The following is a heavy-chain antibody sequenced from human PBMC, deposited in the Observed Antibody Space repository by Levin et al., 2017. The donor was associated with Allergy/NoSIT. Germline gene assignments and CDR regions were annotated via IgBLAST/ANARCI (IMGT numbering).Heavy chain of an antibody. V-gene: IGHV3-7*04. CDR1: GFTFSTYS. J-gene: IGHJ3*02. D-gene: IGHD6-19*01. CDR2: IQQDGGA. CDR3: ARDVDYKSGSAWYDAYDS. Sequence: PGGSLRLSCEASGFTFSTYSMLWVRQAPGKGLEWLANIQQDGGANYADSVKGRFAISRDNAKNSLYLQMDSLRAEDTAIYYCARDVDYKSGSAWYDAYDSWGQGTMVSVSS.